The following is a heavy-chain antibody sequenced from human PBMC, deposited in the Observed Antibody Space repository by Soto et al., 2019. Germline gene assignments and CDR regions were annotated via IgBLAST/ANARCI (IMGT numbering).Heavy chain of an antibody. D-gene: IGHD3-3*01. V-gene: IGHV5-10-1*01. CDR2: IDPSDSYT. Sequence: RGESLKISCEVSGYTFTSSWISWVRQMPGKGLEWMGRIDPSDSYTTYSPSFQGHVSISVDKSISTAYLQWSSLKASDTAMYYCGRLTSYDFSRMDVWGQGTTVTVSS. CDR1: GYTFTSSW. J-gene: IGHJ6*02. CDR3: GRLTSYDFSRMDV.